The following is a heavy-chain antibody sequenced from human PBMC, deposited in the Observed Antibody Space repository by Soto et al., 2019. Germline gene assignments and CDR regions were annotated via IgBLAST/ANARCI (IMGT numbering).Heavy chain of an antibody. CDR2: INHSGST. Sequence: PSETLSLTCAVYGGSFSGYYWSWIRQPPGKGLEWIGEINHSGSTNYNPSLKSRVTMSVDTSKDQFSLKLSSVTAADTAVYYCARARDDLWSGYYYFDYWGQGTPVTVSS. CDR3: ARARDDLWSGYYYFDY. D-gene: IGHD3-3*01. V-gene: IGHV4-34*01. J-gene: IGHJ4*02. CDR1: GGSFSGYY.